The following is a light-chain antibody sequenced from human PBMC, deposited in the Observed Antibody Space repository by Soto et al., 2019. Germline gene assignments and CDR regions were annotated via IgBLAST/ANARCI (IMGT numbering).Light chain of an antibody. CDR3: QQSHSTPLT. J-gene: IGKJ4*01. CDR2: GAS. CDR1: LRISKY. V-gene: IGKV1-39*01. Sequence: DIELIPSPSSRSASVGDRVTITCRASLRISKYLNWYQQLPGKAPKLLIYGASSLQSGVPSRFSGSGSGTDFTLTMSRLQPEDSATYYCQQSHSTPLTFGGGTKVDIK.